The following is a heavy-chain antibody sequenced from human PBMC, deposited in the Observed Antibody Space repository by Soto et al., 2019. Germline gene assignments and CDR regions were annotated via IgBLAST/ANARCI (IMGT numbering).Heavy chain of an antibody. J-gene: IGHJ5*02. V-gene: IGHV2-5*02. D-gene: IGHD3-22*01. CDR3: AHRRFYSDTRLFDP. CDR1: GFSLRTSGVG. CDR2: IYWDDVK. Sequence: SGPTLVNPTQTLTLTCTFSGFSLRTSGVGVGWIRQPPGKALEWLALIYWDDVKTYSPSLKSRLTITKDTSKNQAVLTMTNMDPVDTATYYCAHRRFYSDTRLFDPWGPGTRVTVSS.